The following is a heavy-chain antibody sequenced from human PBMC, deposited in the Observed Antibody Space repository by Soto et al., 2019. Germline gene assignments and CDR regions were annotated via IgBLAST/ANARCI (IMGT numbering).Heavy chain of an antibody. V-gene: IGHV3-74*02. D-gene: IGHD2-15*01. CDR1: GFTFSNYG. Sequence: EVQLVESGGGLVQPGGSLRLPGAASGFTFSNYGIYWVGQAPGKGLGWFSRINSDGSVSSHADSVKGRLTISRDNVKNTLYLHMDSLRAEDTAVYYCARGDCVGGTCYSLAGSFYYYMDVWGKGTTVTVFS. CDR3: ARGDCVGGTCYSLAGSFYYYMDV. CDR2: INSDGSVS. J-gene: IGHJ6*03.